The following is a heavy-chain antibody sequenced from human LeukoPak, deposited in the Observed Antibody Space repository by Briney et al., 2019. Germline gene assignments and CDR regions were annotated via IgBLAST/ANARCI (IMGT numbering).Heavy chain of an antibody. J-gene: IGHJ4*02. V-gene: IGHV3-23*01. D-gene: IGHD3-22*01. CDR3: ATNYYDSSGYFPDFDY. CDR1: GFTFSSYA. CDR2: ISGSGRDT. Sequence: PGGSLRLSCAASGFTFSSYAMNWVRQAPVKGLEWVPGISGSGRDTYYADSVKGRFTISRDNSKNTLYLQMNSLRADDTAVYYCATNYYDSSGYFPDFDYWGQGALVSVSS.